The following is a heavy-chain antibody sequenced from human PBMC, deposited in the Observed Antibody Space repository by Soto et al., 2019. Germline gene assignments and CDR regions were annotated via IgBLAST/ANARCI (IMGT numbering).Heavy chain of an antibody. CDR3: ARGGKYDILTGLPHYYYYYMDV. J-gene: IGHJ6*03. CDR2: MNPNSGNT. Sequence: KTSGYGKTGYDGGWVRQKTGKGLEWKGWMNPNSGNTGYAQKFQGRVTMTRNTSISTAYMELSSLRSEDTAVYYCARGGKYDILTGLPHYYYYYMDVWGKGTTVTVSS. CDR1: GYGKTGYD. D-gene: IGHD3-9*01. V-gene: IGHV1-8*01.